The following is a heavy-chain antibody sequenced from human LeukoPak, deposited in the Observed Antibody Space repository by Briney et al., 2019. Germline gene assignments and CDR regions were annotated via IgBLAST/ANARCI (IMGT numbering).Heavy chain of an antibody. CDR3: ARVWFGYCSGGSCYSSNYYYYMDV. D-gene: IGHD2-15*01. CDR2: IYHSGST. J-gene: IGHJ6*03. V-gene: IGHV4-38-2*01. CDR1: VYSICSGYY. Sequence: PSETLSLTCAVPVYSICSGYYWGWIRPPPGKGLEWIGSIYHSGSTYYNPSLKSRVTISVDTSKNQFSLKLSFVTAADTAVYYCARVWFGYCSGGSCYSSNYYYYMDVWGKGTTVTVSS.